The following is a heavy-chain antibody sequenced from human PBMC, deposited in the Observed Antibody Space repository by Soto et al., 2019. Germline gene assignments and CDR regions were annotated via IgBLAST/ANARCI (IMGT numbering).Heavy chain of an antibody. CDR2: IWYDGSNK. CDR1: GFTFSSYG. CDR3: ARAIWYFDL. Sequence: QVQLVESGGGVVQPGRSLRLSCAASGFTFSSYGMHWVRQAPGKGLEWVAVIWYDGSNKYYADSVKGRFTISRDNSKNSLSLQMNSLRAEDTAVYYCARAIWYFDLWGRGTLVTVSS. J-gene: IGHJ2*01. V-gene: IGHV3-33*01.